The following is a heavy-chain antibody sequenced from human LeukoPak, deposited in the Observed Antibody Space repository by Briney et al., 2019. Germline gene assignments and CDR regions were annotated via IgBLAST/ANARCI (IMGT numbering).Heavy chain of an antibody. J-gene: IGHJ4*02. CDR3: ARGVVPAAFDY. D-gene: IGHD2-2*01. V-gene: IGHV3-21*01. CDR2: ISSSSDHI. Sequence: GGSLRLSCAASGSTFSSYSMNWVRQAPGKGLEWVSSISSSSDHIAYADSVKGRFTISRDNAKNALYLQVNSLRAEDTAVYHCARGVVPAAFDYWGQGTLVTVSS. CDR1: GSTFSSYS.